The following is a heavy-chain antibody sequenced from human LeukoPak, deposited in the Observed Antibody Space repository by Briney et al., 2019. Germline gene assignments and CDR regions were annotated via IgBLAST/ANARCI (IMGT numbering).Heavy chain of an antibody. Sequence: PGGSLRLSCAASGLTFRNYGMHWVRQAPGKGLEWVAIIYYDGSLKYYADSVKGRFTISKDNSKSMLYLEMNSLRVEDTAVYYCARDGTAAGLYFDLWGQGTPVTVSS. CDR1: GLTFRNYG. CDR2: IYYDGSLK. D-gene: IGHD6-13*01. CDR3: ARDGTAAGLYFDL. J-gene: IGHJ4*01. V-gene: IGHV3-33*01.